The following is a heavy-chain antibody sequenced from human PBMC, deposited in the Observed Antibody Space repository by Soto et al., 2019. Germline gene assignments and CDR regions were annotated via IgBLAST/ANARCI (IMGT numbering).Heavy chain of an antibody. Sequence: EVQLVESGGGLVQPGRSLRLSCAASGFTFDDYAMHWVRQAPGKGLVWVSGISWNSGSIGYADSVKGRFHSSRDNAKNNMYLQMICLRAEDTALYYCAKDISRFLELLYENAFDIWGQGTMVTVSS. J-gene: IGHJ3*02. V-gene: IGHV3-9*01. CDR1: GFTFDDYA. CDR2: ISWNSGSI. D-gene: IGHD3-3*01. CDR3: AKDISRFLELLYENAFDI.